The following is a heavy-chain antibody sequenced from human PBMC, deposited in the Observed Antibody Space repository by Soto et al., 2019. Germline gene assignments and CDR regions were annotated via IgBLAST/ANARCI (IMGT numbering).Heavy chain of an antibody. CDR2: IWYDGSNK. Sequence: PGGSLRLSXAASGFTFSSYGMHWVRQAPGKGLEWVAVIWYDGSNKYYADSVKGRFTISRDNSKNTLYLQMNSLRAEDTAVYYCARAEDYDFWSGYSKSPALDYWGQGTLVTVSS. CDR3: ARAEDYDFWSGYSKSPALDY. CDR1: GFTFSSYG. J-gene: IGHJ4*02. V-gene: IGHV3-33*01. D-gene: IGHD3-3*01.